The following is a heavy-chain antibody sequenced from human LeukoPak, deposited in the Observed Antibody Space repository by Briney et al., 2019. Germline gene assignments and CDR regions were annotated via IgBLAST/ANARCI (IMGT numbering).Heavy chain of an antibody. Sequence: GGSLRLSCAASGFTFRSYAMSWVRQAPGKGLEWVSGISGSGVSTDYADYVKGRFTISRENSKNTLYLQMNNLKAEDPAVYYCAKDVSGGNWGQGTLITVSS. J-gene: IGHJ4*02. D-gene: IGHD1-14*01. CDR1: GFTFRSYA. CDR3: AKDVSGGN. V-gene: IGHV3-23*01. CDR2: ISGSGVST.